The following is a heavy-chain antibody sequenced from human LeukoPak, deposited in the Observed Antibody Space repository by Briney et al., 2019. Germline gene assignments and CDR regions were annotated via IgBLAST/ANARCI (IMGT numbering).Heavy chain of an antibody. Sequence: KISCKASGYNFTSYAISWVRQAPGQGLEWMGGIIPIFGTANYAQKFQGRVTITADESTSTAYMELSSLRSEDTAVYYCARERSLSYDFWSGYSGEGYFDYWGQGTLVTVSS. V-gene: IGHV1-69*01. CDR1: GYNFTSYA. CDR3: ARERSLSYDFWSGYSGEGYFDY. J-gene: IGHJ4*02. CDR2: IIPIFGTA. D-gene: IGHD3-3*01.